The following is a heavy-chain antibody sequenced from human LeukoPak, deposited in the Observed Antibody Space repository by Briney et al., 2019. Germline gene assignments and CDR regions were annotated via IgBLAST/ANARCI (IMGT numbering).Heavy chain of an antibody. J-gene: IGHJ3*02. Sequence: ASVKASCKASGYTFTSYGISWVRQAPGQGLEWMGWISAYNGNTNYAQKLQGRVTMTTDTSTSTAYMELRSLRSDDTAVYYCASSYYYDSSGYPDAFDIWGQGTMVTVSS. CDR3: ASSYYYDSSGYPDAFDI. CDR1: GYTFTSYG. CDR2: ISAYNGNT. V-gene: IGHV1-18*01. D-gene: IGHD3-22*01.